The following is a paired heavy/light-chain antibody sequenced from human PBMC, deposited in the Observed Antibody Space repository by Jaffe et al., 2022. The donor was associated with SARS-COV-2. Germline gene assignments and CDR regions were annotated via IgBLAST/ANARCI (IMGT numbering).Heavy chain of an antibody. V-gene: IGHV3-11*01. D-gene: IGHD3-22*01. CDR2: IINSGNAM. J-gene: IGHJ4*02. Sequence: QVQLVESGGGLVKPGGSLRLSCAASGFTFSDYYMSWIRQAPGKGLEWVSYIINSGNAMYYADSVKGRFTISRDNAKNSLYLQMNSLRAEDTAVYYCARGRLLVDWGRGTLVTVSS. CDR3: ARGRLLVD. CDR1: GFTFSDYY.
Light chain of an antibody. CDR2: KVS. J-gene: IGKJ2*01. Sequence: DVVMTQSPLSLPVTLGQPASISCRSSQSLVYSDGNTYLNWFQQRPGQSPRRLISKVSNRDSGVPDRFSGSGSGTDFTLKISRVEAEDVGVYYCMQGTHWPYTFGQGTKLEIK. V-gene: IGKV2-30*01. CDR1: QSLVYSDGNTY. CDR3: MQGTHWPYT.